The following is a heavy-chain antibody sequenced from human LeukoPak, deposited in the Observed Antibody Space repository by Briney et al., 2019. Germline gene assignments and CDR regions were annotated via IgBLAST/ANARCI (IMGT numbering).Heavy chain of an antibody. V-gene: IGHV3-23*01. D-gene: IGHD1-1*01. CDR3: AKDETGTPNSLDY. Sequence: GGSLRLSCAASGFTFRSYGMSWVRQAPGKGMGGVSAISVGSSSTYYAGSVKGRFTISRDNSKNTLYLQMNSLRAEDRAVYCCAKDETGTPNSLDYWGRGTLVTVSS. CDR1: GFTFRSYG. CDR2: ISVGSSST. J-gene: IGHJ4*02.